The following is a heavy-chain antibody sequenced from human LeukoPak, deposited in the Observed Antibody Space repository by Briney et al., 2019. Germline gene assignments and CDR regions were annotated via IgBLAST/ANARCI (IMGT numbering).Heavy chain of an antibody. CDR2: IYYSGST. D-gene: IGHD3-10*01. Sequence: PSGTLSLTCTVSGGSISSYYWSWIRQPPGKGLEWIGYIYYSGSTNYNPSLKSRVTISVDTSKNQFSLKLSSVTAADTAVCYCARGRGSFDYWGQGTLVTVSS. V-gene: IGHV4-59*01. CDR3: ARGRGSFDY. CDR1: GGSISSYY. J-gene: IGHJ4*02.